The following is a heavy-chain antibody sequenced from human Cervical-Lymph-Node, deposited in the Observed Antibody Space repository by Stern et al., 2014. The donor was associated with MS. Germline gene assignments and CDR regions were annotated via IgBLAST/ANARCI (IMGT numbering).Heavy chain of an antibody. J-gene: IGHJ3*01. CDR1: GGSVNSNRYY. Sequence: QVQLQESGPGLVKPSETLSLTCSISGGSVNSNRYYWGWIRQPPGKGLEWIGIIYYSGATFYNPSLKSRVSISMDTSKNQFSLHLSFVTAADTAVYYCGRAGLDDTFDVWGQGTMVTVSS. CDR3: GRAGLDDTFDV. V-gene: IGHV4-39*01. CDR2: IYYSGAT. D-gene: IGHD3/OR15-3a*01.